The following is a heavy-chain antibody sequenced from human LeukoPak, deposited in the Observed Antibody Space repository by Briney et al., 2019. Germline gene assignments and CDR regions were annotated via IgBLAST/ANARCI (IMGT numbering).Heavy chain of an antibody. D-gene: IGHD3-22*01. CDR1: GFTVSSNY. V-gene: IGHV3-53*01. CDR3: ARMYYYDSSGYYYA. J-gene: IGHJ5*02. Sequence: PGGSLRLSCAASGFTVSSNYMSWVRQAPGKGLEWVSVIYSGGSTYYADSVKGRFTISRDNSKNTLYLQMNSLRAEDTAVYYCARMYYYDSSGYYYAWGQGTLVTVSS. CDR2: IYSGGST.